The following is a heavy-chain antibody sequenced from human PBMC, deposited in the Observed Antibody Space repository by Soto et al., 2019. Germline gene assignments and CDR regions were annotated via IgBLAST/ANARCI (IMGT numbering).Heavy chain of an antibody. Sequence: GRSLRISCATSGFTFSSYEMNWVRQAPGKGLEWVSYISSSGSTIYYADSVKGRFTISRDNAKNSLYLQMDSLRAEDTAVYYCARDQEAGSFFPYYYGMDVWGQGTTVTVSS. CDR3: ARDQEAGSFFPYYYGMDV. CDR2: ISSSGSTI. J-gene: IGHJ6*02. CDR1: GFTFSSYE. V-gene: IGHV3-48*03. D-gene: IGHD6-13*01.